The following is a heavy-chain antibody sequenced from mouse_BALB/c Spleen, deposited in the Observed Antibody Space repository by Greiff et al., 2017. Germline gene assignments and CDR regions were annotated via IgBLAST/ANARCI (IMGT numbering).Heavy chain of an antibody. Sequence: QVQLQQSGAELARPGASVKLSCKASGYTFTSYWMQWVKQRPGQGLEWIGAIYPGDGDTRYTQKFKGKATLTADKSSSTAYMQLSSLASEDSAVYYCARGGFTTVVEGAMDYWGQGTSVTVSS. CDR3: ARGGFTTVVEGAMDY. V-gene: IGHV1-87*01. CDR1: GYTFTSYW. CDR2: IYPGDGDT. D-gene: IGHD1-1*01. J-gene: IGHJ4*01.